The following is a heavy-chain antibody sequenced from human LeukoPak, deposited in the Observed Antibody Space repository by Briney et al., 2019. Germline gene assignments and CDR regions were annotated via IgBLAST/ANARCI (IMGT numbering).Heavy chain of an antibody. V-gene: IGHV3-74*01. CDR2: INPDGSTT. J-gene: IGHJ4*02. CDR1: GFTFSSYW. Sequence: GGSLRLSCAASGFTFSSYWMHWVRQAPGKGLVWVSRINPDGSTTNYADSVKGRFTVSRDNAKNTLYLQMNSLRAEDTAVYYCASDRYLGYGGQGTLVTVSS. CDR3: ASDRYLGY. D-gene: IGHD3-9*01.